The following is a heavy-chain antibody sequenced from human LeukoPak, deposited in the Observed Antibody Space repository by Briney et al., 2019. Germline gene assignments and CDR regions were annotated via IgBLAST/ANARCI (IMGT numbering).Heavy chain of an antibody. CDR2: IYYSGST. CDR1: GGSISSYY. CDR3: ARWPHSRWLQVINLSDAFDI. D-gene: IGHD5-24*01. Sequence: PSETLSLTCTVSGGSISSYYWSWIRQPPGKGLEWIGYIYYSGSTNYNPSLKSRVTISVDTSKNQFSLKLSSVTAADTAVYYCARWPHSRWLQVINLSDAFDIWGQGTMVTVSS. V-gene: IGHV4-59*01. J-gene: IGHJ3*02.